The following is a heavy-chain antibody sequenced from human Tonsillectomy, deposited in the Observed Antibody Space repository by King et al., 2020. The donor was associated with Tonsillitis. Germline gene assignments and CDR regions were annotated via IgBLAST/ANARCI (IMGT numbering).Heavy chain of an antibody. CDR3: AKVPPETNHYYSGGMDV. V-gene: IGHV1-8*01. Sequence: QLVQSGAEVRKPGASVKVSCKASGYTFTSNDINWVRQATGQGLEWMGWMNPNSGNTGYAQKFQGRVTMTRDTSISTAYMELRSLRSEDTAVYYCAKVPPETNHYYSGGMDVWGQGTTVTVSS. CDR2: MNPNSGNT. CDR1: GYTFTSND. D-gene: IGHD1-14*01. J-gene: IGHJ6*02.